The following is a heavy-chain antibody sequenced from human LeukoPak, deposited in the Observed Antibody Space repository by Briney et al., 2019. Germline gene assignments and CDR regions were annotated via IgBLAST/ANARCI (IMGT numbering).Heavy chain of an antibody. CDR1: GFTFDDYA. Sequence: GGSLRLSCAVSGFTFDDYAMHGFRQAPGKALEWVSLISGVGGSTYYAVSMKGRFTISGDNSKNSPYLQMNSLRSEDTALYYCAKGVGATDYWGQGTMVTVSS. V-gene: IGHV3-43*02. J-gene: IGHJ4*02. CDR3: AKGVGATDY. D-gene: IGHD1-26*01. CDR2: ISGVGGST.